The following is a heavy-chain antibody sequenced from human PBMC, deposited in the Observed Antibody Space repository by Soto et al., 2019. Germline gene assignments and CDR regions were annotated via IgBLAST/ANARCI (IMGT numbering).Heavy chain of an antibody. CDR3: ASEQRITMIVVVGNFDY. D-gene: IGHD3-22*01. CDR1: GFTFSSYW. CDR2: IKQDGSEK. Sequence: PGGSLRLSCAASGFTFSSYWMSWVRQAPGKGLEWVANIKQDGSEKYYVDSVKGRFTISRDNAKNSLYLQMNSLRAEDTAVYYCASEQRITMIVVVGNFDYWGQGTLVNVSS. V-gene: IGHV3-7*04. J-gene: IGHJ4*02.